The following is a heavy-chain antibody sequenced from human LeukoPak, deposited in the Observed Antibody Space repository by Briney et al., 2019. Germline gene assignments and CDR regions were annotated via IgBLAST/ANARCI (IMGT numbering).Heavy chain of an antibody. J-gene: IGHJ4*02. CDR1: VGTFSSYA. CDR3: AREGIAAAGPRGYYFDY. D-gene: IGHD6-13*01. CDR2: IIPIFGTA. Sequence: SVKVSCKASVGTFSSYAISWVRQAPGQGREWMGGIIPIFGTANYAQKFQGRVTITTDESTSTAYMELSSLRSEDTAVYYCAREGIAAAGPRGYYFDYWGQGTLVTVSS. V-gene: IGHV1-69*05.